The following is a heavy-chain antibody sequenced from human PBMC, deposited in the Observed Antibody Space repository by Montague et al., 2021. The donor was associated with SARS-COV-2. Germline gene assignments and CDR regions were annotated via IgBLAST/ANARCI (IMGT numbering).Heavy chain of an antibody. V-gene: IGHV4-59*01. CDR3: ARVFPRWLQFDPYFDY. CDR1: GGSISSYY. D-gene: IGHD5-24*01. J-gene: IGHJ4*02. Sequence: SETLSLTCTVSGGSISSYYWSWIRQPPGKGLEWIGNIYYSGNTNXXPSLKSRVTISVDTSKNQFSLKLSSVTAADTAVYYCARVFPRWLQFDPYFDYWGQGTLVTVSS. CDR2: IYYSGNT.